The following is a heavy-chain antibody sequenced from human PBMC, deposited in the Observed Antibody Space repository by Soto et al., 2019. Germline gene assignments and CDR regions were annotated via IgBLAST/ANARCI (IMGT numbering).Heavy chain of an antibody. V-gene: IGHV1-69*01. CDR3: ARVLTIFGVVAPAYYYYYGMDV. D-gene: IGHD3-3*01. CDR2: ITPSFGTA. Sequence: QVQLVQPGAEVKKPGSSVKVSCKASGGTFSSYAISWVRQAPGQGLVWMGGITPSFGTANYEQKFQGRVTITADESTSTAFMEMSSLRSEDTAVYYCARVLTIFGVVAPAYYYYYGMDVWGQGTTVTVSS. J-gene: IGHJ6*02. CDR1: GGTFSSYA.